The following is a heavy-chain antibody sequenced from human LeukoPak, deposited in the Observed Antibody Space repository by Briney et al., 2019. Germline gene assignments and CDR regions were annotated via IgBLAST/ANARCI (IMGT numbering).Heavy chain of an antibody. CDR3: ARHGGSYSYNWFDP. V-gene: IGHV4-59*01. Sequence: SETLSLTCTVSGGSISSYYWSWIRQPPGKGLEWIGYIYYSGSTDYNPSLKSRVTISVETSKNQFSLKLSSVTAADTAMYYCARHGGSYSYNWFDPWGQGTLVTVSS. CDR1: GGSISSYY. D-gene: IGHD1-26*01. CDR2: IYYSGST. J-gene: IGHJ5*02.